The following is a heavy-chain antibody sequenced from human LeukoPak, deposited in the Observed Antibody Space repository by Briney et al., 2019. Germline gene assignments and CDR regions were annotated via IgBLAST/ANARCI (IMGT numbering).Heavy chain of an antibody. CDR1: GGSFSGYY. V-gene: IGHV4-34*01. CDR2: INHSGST. CDR3: ARQVRDSSPGLYFDY. Sequence: SETLSLTCAVYGGSFSGYYWSWIRQPPGKGLEWIGEINHSGSTNYNPSLKSRVTISVDTSKNQFSLKLSSVTAADTAVCYCARQVRDSSPGLYFDYWGQGTLVTVSS. D-gene: IGHD3-22*01. J-gene: IGHJ4*02.